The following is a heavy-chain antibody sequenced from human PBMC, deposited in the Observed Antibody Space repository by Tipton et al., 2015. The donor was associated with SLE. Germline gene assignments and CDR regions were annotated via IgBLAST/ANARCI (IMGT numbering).Heavy chain of an antibody. CDR3: TRHTSSRGEYQVLYTFGY. J-gene: IGHJ4*02. Sequence: SLRLSCAASGFTFSSYGMHWVRQAPGKGLVWEAFIRYDGSNKYYADSVKGRLTISSDNSKNTLYLQMNSLRAEDTAVYYCTRHTSSRGEYQVLYTFGYWGQGTLVTXSS. CDR2: IRYDGSNK. V-gene: IGHV3-30*02. D-gene: IGHD2-2*02. CDR1: GFTFSSYG.